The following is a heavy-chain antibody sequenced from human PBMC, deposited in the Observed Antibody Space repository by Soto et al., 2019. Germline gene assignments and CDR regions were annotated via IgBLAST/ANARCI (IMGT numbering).Heavy chain of an antibody. V-gene: IGHV3-21*01. CDR3: ARESYDILTGYHKGMDV. D-gene: IGHD3-9*01. CDR1: GFTFSRYS. J-gene: IGHJ6*02. CDR2: ISSSSSYI. Sequence: EVQLVESGGGLVKPGGSLRLSCAASGFTFSRYSMNWVRQAPGKGLEWVSSISSSSSYIYYADSVKGRFTISRDNAKNSLYLQMNSLRAEDTAVYYCARESYDILTGYHKGMDVWGQGTTVTVSS.